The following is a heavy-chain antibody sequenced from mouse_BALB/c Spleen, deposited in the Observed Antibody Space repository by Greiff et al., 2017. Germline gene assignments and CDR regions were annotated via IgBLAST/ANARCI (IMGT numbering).Heavy chain of an antibody. D-gene: IGHD2-4*01. CDR2: ISYSGST. CDR1: GYSITSDYA. CDR3: ARGESMGDYDEAWFAY. Sequence: EVQLQESGPGLVKPSQSLSLTCTVTGYSITSDYAWNWIRQFPGNKLEWMGYISYSGSTSYNPSLKSRISITRDTSKNQFFLQLNSVTTEDTATYYCARGESMGDYDEAWFAYWGQGTLVTVSA. J-gene: IGHJ3*01. V-gene: IGHV3-2*02.